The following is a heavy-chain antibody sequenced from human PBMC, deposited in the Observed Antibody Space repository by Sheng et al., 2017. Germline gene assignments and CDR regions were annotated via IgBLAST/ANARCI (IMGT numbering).Heavy chain of an antibody. Sequence: QVQLQESGPGLVKPSETLSLTCAVSGYSISSGYYWGWIRQPPGKGLEWIGSIYHSGSTYYNPSLKSRVTISVDTSKNQSSLKLSSVTAADTAVYYCASYCSGGSCMSDYWGQGTLVTVSS. CDR2: IYHSGST. J-gene: IGHJ4*02. CDR3: ASYCSGGSCMSDY. D-gene: IGHD2-15*01. V-gene: IGHV4-38-2*01. CDR1: GYSISSGYY.